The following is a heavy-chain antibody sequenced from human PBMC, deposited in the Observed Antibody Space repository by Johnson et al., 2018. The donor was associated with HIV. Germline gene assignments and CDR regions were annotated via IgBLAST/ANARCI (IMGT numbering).Heavy chain of an antibody. Sequence: VQLVESGGGVVQPGRSLRLSCAASGFTFSSYDMHWVRQATGKGLEWVSAIGTAGDTYYPGSVKGRFTISRENAKNSLYLQMNSLRAGDTAVYYCAKERRGLDAFDIWGQGTVVTVSS. CDR1: GFTFSSYD. V-gene: IGHV3-13*01. CDR3: AKERRGLDAFDI. CDR2: IGTAGDT. D-gene: IGHD5-12*01. J-gene: IGHJ3*02.